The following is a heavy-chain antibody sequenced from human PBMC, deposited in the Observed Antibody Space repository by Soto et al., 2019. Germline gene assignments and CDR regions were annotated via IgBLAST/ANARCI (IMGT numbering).Heavy chain of an antibody. CDR2: ISSSNAYN. CDR1: GLTFNLYN. J-gene: IGHJ4*01. V-gene: IGHV3-21*01. CDR3: VSPATHGRKYYFQW. Sequence: GGSLRLSCAASGLTFNLYNMNWVRQAPGKGLEWVSSISSSNAYNYYADSVRGRFTISRDNDKKSVELQMNSLRVEDTAVYYCVSPATHGRKYYFQWWGHGTLVTVSS.